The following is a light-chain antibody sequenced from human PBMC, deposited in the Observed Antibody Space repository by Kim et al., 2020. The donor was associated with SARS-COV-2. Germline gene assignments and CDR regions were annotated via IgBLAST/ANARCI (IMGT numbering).Light chain of an antibody. CDR2: DVT. Sequence: QSALTQPASVSGSPGQSITISCTGTSSDVGGYNFVSWYQQHPGKAPKLIIFDVTKWPSGVSHRFSGSKSGNTASLTISGLQTEDEADYYCTSYTSSNIVVFGGGTKLTVL. CDR3: TSYTSSNIVV. J-gene: IGLJ2*01. CDR1: SSDVGGYNF. V-gene: IGLV2-14*03.